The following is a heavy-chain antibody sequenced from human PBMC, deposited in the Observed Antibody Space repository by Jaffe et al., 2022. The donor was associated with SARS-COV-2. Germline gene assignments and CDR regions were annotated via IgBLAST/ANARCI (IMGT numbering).Heavy chain of an antibody. CDR3: ARDRLVKGLGWFDP. D-gene: IGHD6-19*01. V-gene: IGHV4-61*02. J-gene: IGHJ5*02. CDR1: GGSISSGSYY. CDR2: IYTSGST. Sequence: QVQLQESGPGLVKPSQTLSLTCTVSGGSISSGSYYWSWIRQPAGKGLEWIGRIYTSGSTNYNPSLKSRVTISVDTSKNQFSLKLSSVTAADTAVYYCARDRLVKGLGWFDPWGQGTLVTVSS.